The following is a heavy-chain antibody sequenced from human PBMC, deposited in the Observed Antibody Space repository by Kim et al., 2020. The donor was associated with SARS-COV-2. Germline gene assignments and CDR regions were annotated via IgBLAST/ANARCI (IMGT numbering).Heavy chain of an antibody. CDR1: GGSISSSSYY. J-gene: IGHJ4*02. CDR2: IYYSGST. V-gene: IGHV4-39*01. D-gene: IGHD6-19*01. Sequence: SETLSLTCTVSGGSISSSSYYWGWIRQPPGKGLEWIGSIYYSGSTYYNPSLKSRVTISVDTSKNQFSLKLSSVTAADTAVYYCAYGGIAVAKADYWGQGTLVTVSS. CDR3: AYGGIAVAKADY.